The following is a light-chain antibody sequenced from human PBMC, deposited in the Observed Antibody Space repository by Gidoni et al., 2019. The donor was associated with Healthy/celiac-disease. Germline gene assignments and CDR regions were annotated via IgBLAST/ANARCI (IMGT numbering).Light chain of an antibody. Sequence: EIVMTQPQATLSVSPGERATLPCRASQSVSTNLAWYQQKHGKAPRLLIYDASNRATGIPARFSGSGSGTEFTLTISSLQSEDIAVYYCQQYNNWPPSTFGQGTRLEIK. CDR3: QQYNNWPPST. CDR1: QSVSTN. CDR2: DAS. V-gene: IGKV3-15*01. J-gene: IGKJ5*01.